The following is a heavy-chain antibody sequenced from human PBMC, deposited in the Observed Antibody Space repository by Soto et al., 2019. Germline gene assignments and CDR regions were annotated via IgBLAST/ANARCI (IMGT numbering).Heavy chain of an antibody. CDR1: GFTFSSYG. CDR3: AREAYSSGTYYFDY. D-gene: IGHD6-19*01. Sequence: GGSLRLSCAASGFTFSSYGMHWVRQAPGKGLEWVAVIWYDGSNKYYADSVKGRFTISRDNSKNTLYLQMNSLRAEDTVVYYCAREAYSSGTYYFDYWGQGTLVTVSS. CDR2: IWYDGSNK. J-gene: IGHJ4*02. V-gene: IGHV3-33*01.